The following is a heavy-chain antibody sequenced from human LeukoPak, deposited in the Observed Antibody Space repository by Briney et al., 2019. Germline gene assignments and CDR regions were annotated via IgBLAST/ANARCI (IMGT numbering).Heavy chain of an antibody. Sequence: GGSLRLSCAASGFTFDDYGMGWVRQAPGKGLEWVSGINWNGGSIGYADSVKGRFTISRDNAKNTLSLQMNSLRPEDTAVYYCARVGFGGGSPFDYWGQGTLVTVSS. CDR2: INWNGGSI. CDR3: ARVGFGGGSPFDY. CDR1: GFTFDDYG. D-gene: IGHD2-15*01. J-gene: IGHJ4*02. V-gene: IGHV3-20*04.